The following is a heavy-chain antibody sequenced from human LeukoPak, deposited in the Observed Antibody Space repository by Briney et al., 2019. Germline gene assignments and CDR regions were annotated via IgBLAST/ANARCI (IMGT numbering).Heavy chain of an antibody. CDR1: GGTFSSYA. CDR2: IIPIFGTA. D-gene: IGHD5-18*01. V-gene: IGHV1-69*13. CDR3: ARVNVDTAMVSHYYYGMDV. J-gene: IGHJ6*02. Sequence: GVSVKVSCKASGGTFSSYAISWVRQAPGQGLEWMGGIIPIFGTANYAQKFQGRVTITADESTSTAYMELSSLRSEDTAVYYCARVNVDTAMVSHYYYGMDVWGQGTTVTVSS.